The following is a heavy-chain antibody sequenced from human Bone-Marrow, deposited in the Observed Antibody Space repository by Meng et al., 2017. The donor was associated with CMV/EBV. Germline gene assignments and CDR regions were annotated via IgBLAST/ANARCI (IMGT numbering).Heavy chain of an antibody. CDR1: GFTFNTYW. J-gene: IGHJ4*02. V-gene: IGHV3-7*01. CDR2: IKQDGSEK. Sequence: GSLRLSCVASGFTFNTYWMSWVRQAPGKGLEWVANIKQDGSEKYYVGSVKGRFTISRDNAKNSLYLQMNSLRAEDTAVYYCASVDYVWGSYRYTASTSDYWGQGTLVTVSS. CDR3: ASVDYVWGSYRYTASTSDY. D-gene: IGHD3-16*02.